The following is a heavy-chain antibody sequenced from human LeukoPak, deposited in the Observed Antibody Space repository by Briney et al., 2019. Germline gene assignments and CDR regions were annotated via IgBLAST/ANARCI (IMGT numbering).Heavy chain of an antibody. CDR3: ARDWVYRIDY. J-gene: IGHJ4*02. D-gene: IGHD4-11*01. CDR1: GFTFSSYV. Sequence: GGSLRLSCETAGFTFSSYVMHWVRRTPGKGLVWVSRISHDGIISYADSVKGRFTISRDNAKNTLTLQMNSLRVEDTAVYFCARDWVYRIDYWGRGTLVTVSS. CDR2: ISHDGII. V-gene: IGHV3-74*01.